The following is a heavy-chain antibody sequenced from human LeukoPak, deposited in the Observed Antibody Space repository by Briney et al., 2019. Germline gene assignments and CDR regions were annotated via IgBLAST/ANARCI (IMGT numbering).Heavy chain of an antibody. D-gene: IGHD6-13*01. J-gene: IGHJ6*02. CDR1: GFTFSSYW. Sequence: PGGSLRLSCAASGFTFSSYWMSWVRQAPGKGLEWVANIKQDGSEKYYVDSVKGRFTISRDNAKNSLYLQMNSLRAEDTAVYYCARGGSSWQYYYYYYGMDVWGQGTTVTVSS. CDR3: ARGGSSWQYYYYYYGMDV. V-gene: IGHV3-7*01. CDR2: IKQDGSEK.